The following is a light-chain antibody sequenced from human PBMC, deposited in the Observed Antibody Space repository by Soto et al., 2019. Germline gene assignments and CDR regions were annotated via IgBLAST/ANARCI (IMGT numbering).Light chain of an antibody. J-gene: IGKJ1*01. CDR1: QSIRSW. CDR2: DAS. CDR3: HQYDSFSKT. Sequence: DIQMTQSPSTLSASVGDRVTITCRASQSIRSWLAWYQQKPGKAPQLLIYDASNLESGVPSRFSGSGSATEVTLTIRSLQPDDFATYYCHQYDSFSKTFGRGTKVEV. V-gene: IGKV1-5*01.